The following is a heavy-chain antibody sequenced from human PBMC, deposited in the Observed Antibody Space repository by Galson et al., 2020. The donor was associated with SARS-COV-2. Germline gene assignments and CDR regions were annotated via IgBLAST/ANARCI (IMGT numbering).Heavy chain of an antibody. CDR3: AKEGHQLGGSSLEL. J-gene: IGHJ6*02. D-gene: IGHD3-16*01. Sequence: GGSLRLSCAASGFTFSTYSMHWVRQAPGKGLEWVAFIPYGGSYKYYTDSVKGRFTISRDNSRNTLHLQMSSLRADDTAVYYCAKEGHQLGGSSLELRGQGNRVIGTS. CDR1: GFTFSTYS. V-gene: IGHV3-30*02. CDR2: IPYGGSYK.